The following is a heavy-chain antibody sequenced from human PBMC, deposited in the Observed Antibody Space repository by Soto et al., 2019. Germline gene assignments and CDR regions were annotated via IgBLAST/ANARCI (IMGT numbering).Heavy chain of an antibody. CDR1: GGSISSGGYS. V-gene: IGHV4-30-2*01. CDR3: AREATYGSGSYVSWFDP. Sequence: SQTLSLTCAVSGGSISSGGYSWSWIRQPPGKGLEWIGYIYHSGSTYYNPSLKSRVTISVDRSKNQFSLKLSSVTAADTAVYYCAREATYGSGSYVSWFDPWGQGTLVTVSS. J-gene: IGHJ5*02. D-gene: IGHD3-10*01. CDR2: IYHSGST.